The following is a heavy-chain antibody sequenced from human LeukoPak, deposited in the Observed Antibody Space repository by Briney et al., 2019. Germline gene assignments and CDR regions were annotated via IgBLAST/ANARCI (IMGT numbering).Heavy chain of an antibody. V-gene: IGHV3-66*01. J-gene: IGHJ6*03. CDR1: GFSFSSYA. CDR3: ARDLTYYDSSGPGNYYYYMDV. CDR2: IYSGGST. D-gene: IGHD3-22*01. Sequence: GGSLRLSCAASGFSFSSYAMSWVRQAPGKGLEWVSVIYSGGSTYYADSVKGRFTISRDNSKNTLYLQMNSLRAEDTAVYYCARDLTYYDSSGPGNYYYYMDVWGKGTTVTISS.